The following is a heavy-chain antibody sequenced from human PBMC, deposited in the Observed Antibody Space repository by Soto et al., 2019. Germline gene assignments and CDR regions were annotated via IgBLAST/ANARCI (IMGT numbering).Heavy chain of an antibody. CDR3: ARGRRGIYYKYYYYYCMDV. D-gene: IGHD1-26*01. CDR2: INHSGST. CDR1: GGSFSGYY. J-gene: IGHJ6*02. V-gene: IGHV4-34*01. Sequence: SETLSLTCAVYGGSFSGYYWSWIRQPPGKGLEWIGEINHSGSTNYNPSLKSRVTISVDTSKNQFSLKLSSVTAADTAVYYCARGRRGIYYKYYYYYCMDVWGQGTTVTAP.